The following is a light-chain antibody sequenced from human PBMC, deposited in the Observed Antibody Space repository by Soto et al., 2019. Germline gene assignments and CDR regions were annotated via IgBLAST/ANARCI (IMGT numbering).Light chain of an antibody. J-gene: IGKJ5*01. Sequence: EIVLTQSPGTLSSSPGERVTVSCRASQSVSSSYVAWYQQKPGQAPRVLLDATSNRATGIPDRFSGSGSGTEFILTISSVESEDFAIYYCQQHNDWPTFGQGTRLENK. CDR3: QQHNDWPT. CDR1: QSVSSSY. CDR2: ATS. V-gene: IGKV3D-20*02.